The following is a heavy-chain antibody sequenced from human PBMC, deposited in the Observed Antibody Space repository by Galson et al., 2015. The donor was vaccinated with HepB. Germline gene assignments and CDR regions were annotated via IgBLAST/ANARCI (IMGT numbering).Heavy chain of an antibody. Sequence: SLRLSCAASGFTFSSCSMNWVRQAPGKGLEWVSYISSSSSTIYYADSVKGRFTISRDNAKNSLYLQMNSLRAEDTAVYYCARDNRVDYYDSSGYYGDAFDIWGQGTMVTVSS. D-gene: IGHD3-22*01. CDR3: ARDNRVDYYDSSGYYGDAFDI. V-gene: IGHV3-48*01. CDR2: ISSSSSTI. J-gene: IGHJ3*02. CDR1: GFTFSSCS.